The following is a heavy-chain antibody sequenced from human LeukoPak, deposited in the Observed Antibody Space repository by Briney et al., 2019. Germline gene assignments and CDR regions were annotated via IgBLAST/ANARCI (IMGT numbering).Heavy chain of an antibody. J-gene: IGHJ4*02. Sequence: GGSLRLSCAASGFTFSSYAMSWVRQAPGKGLEWVSDISGSGGSTYYADSVKGRFTISRDNSKNTLYLQMNSLRAEDTAVYYCAKGATMIVARDYFDYWGQGTLVTVSS. CDR1: GFTFSSYA. V-gene: IGHV3-23*01. CDR2: ISGSGGST. D-gene: IGHD3-22*01. CDR3: AKGATMIVARDYFDY.